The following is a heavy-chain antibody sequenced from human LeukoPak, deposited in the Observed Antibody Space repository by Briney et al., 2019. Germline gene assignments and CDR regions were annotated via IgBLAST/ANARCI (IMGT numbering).Heavy chain of an antibody. J-gene: IGHJ4*02. D-gene: IGHD3-16*01. V-gene: IGHV4-59*01. Sequence: SETLSLTCTVSDDSISDYYRGWIRQPPGRGLEWIGYFHNSGTSTYNPSLKSRVTISADTSKNQFSLKLNSLTTADTAVYYCTRGAGWLIDYWGQGILVTVSS. CDR1: DDSISDYY. CDR3: TRGAGWLIDY. CDR2: FHNSGTS.